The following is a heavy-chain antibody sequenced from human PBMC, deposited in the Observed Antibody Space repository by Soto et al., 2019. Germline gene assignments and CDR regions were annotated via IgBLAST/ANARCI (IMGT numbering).Heavy chain of an antibody. J-gene: IGHJ6*02. Sequence: QVQLVESGGGVVQPGRSLRLSCAASGFTFSSYAMHWVRQAPGKGLEWVAVISYDGSNKYYADSVKGRFTISRDNSKNTLYLQMNSLRAEDTAVYYCARGGGGLDDYYYYGMDVWGQGTTVTVSS. CDR1: GFTFSSYA. D-gene: IGHD3-16*01. CDR2: ISYDGSNK. V-gene: IGHV3-30-3*01. CDR3: ARGGGGLDDYYYYGMDV.